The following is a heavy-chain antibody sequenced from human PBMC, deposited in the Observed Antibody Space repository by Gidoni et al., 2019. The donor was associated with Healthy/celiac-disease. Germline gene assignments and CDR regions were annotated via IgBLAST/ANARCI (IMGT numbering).Heavy chain of an antibody. J-gene: IGHJ4*02. CDR3: ARDYGDYVPYFDY. CDR1: GFTFSSYA. CDR2: ISYDGSNK. Sequence: QVQLVESGGGVVQPGRSLRLSCHASGFTFSSYAMHWVRQAPGKGLEWVAVISYDGSNKYYADSVKGRFTISRDNSKNTLYLQMNSLRAEDTAVYYCARDYGDYVPYFDYWGQGTLVTVSS. D-gene: IGHD4-17*01. V-gene: IGHV3-30-3*01.